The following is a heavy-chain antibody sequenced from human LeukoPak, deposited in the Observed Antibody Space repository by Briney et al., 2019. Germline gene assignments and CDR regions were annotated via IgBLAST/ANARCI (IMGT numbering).Heavy chain of an antibody. CDR2: IRNKVAGGTA. J-gene: IGHJ4*02. V-gene: IGHV3-49*03. Sequence: GGSLRLSCTGSGFTFGDYSMTWFRQAPGKGLEWVSFIRNKVAGGTAEYAASVKDRFTISRGDSKSIAYLQMNSLKTEDTAVYYCTRDRVMTDYWGQGTLVTVSS. CDR1: GFTFGDYS. D-gene: IGHD2-21*01. CDR3: TRDRVMTDY.